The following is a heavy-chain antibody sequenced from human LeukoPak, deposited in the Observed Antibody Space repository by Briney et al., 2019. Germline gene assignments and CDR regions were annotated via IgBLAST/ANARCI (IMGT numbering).Heavy chain of an antibody. CDR1: GDSVSNNSAA. V-gene: IGHV6-1*01. CDR2: TYYRSKWYN. Sequence: SQTLSLTCAISGDSVSNNSAAWNWIRQSPSRGLEWLGRTYYRSKWYNDYAESVKSRITINPDTSKNQFSLQLNSVTSDDTAVYYCVKGYSFDYWGQGTLVTVSP. J-gene: IGHJ4*02. CDR3: VKGYSFDY.